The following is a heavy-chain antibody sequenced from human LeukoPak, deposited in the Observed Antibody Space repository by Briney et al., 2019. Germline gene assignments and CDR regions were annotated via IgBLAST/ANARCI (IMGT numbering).Heavy chain of an antibody. CDR1: GYTFTSYG. V-gene: IGHV1-18*01. J-gene: IGHJ4*02. Sequence: ASVKVSCKASGYTFTSYGISWVRQAPGQGLEWMGWISAYNGNTNYAQKLQGRVTMTTDTSTSTAYMELRSLRSDDTAVYYCARGPGGYCSSSRCSTHDYWGQGTLVTVSS. CDR2: ISAYNGNT. CDR3: ARGPGGYCSSSRCSTHDY. D-gene: IGHD2-2*02.